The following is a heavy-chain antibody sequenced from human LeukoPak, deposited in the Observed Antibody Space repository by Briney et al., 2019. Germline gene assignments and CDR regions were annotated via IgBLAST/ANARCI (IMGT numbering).Heavy chain of an antibody. CDR1: GLYLSIYY. CDR3: ARGGGYAGPIGY. J-gene: IGHJ4*02. CDR2: IYHSGST. Sequence: SETLSLTCTPSGLYLSIYYWSWLRPPPGKGLEWSGYIYHSGSTNYNPSLKSRVTISVDTSKNQFSLKLSSVTAADTAVYYCARGGGYAGPIGYWGQGALVTVSS. D-gene: IGHD5-12*01. V-gene: IGHV4-59*01.